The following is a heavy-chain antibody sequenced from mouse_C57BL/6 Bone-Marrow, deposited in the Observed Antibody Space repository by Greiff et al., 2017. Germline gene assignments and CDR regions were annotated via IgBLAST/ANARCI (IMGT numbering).Heavy chain of an antibody. CDR3: ARRDSSGYPFAY. CDR1: GFNIKNTY. Sequence: EVQGVESVAELVRPGASVKLSCTASGFNIKNTYMHWVKQRPEQGLEWIGRIDPANGNTKYAPKFQGKATITADTSSNTAYLQLSSLTSEDTAIYYCARRDSSGYPFAYWGQGTLVTVSA. CDR2: IDPANGNT. J-gene: IGHJ3*01. D-gene: IGHD3-2*02. V-gene: IGHV14-3*01.